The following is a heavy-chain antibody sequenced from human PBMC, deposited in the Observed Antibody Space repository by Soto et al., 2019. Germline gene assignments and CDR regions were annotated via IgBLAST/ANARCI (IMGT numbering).Heavy chain of an antibody. V-gene: IGHV1-69*06. Sequence: QVQLVQSGAEVKKPGSSVKVSCKASGGTFNGNVISWVRQAPGQGLEGMGGIIPIFGKTNYAQKFLGRVTITADKSTSTAYMELSSLRSEDTAMYHCAMSPGYSASDYWGQGTLVTVSS. J-gene: IGHJ4*02. CDR1: GGTFNGNV. CDR3: AMSPGYSASDY. CDR2: IIPIFGKT. D-gene: IGHD5-18*01.